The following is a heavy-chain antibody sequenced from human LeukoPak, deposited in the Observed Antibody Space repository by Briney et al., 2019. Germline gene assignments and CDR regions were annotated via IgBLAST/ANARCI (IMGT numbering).Heavy chain of an antibody. CDR2: IKTETDGAPT. V-gene: IGHV3-15*01. D-gene: IGHD3-3*01. Sequence: GGSLRLSCAASGFTFSSYGMSWVRQAPRKGLEWAAQIKTETDGAPTDYAAPVKGRFTISRDDSKNTLFLQMNSLKTEDTALYYCTWSGLKIESWGQGTLVTVSS. J-gene: IGHJ4*02. CDR3: TWSGLKIES. CDR1: GFTFSSYG.